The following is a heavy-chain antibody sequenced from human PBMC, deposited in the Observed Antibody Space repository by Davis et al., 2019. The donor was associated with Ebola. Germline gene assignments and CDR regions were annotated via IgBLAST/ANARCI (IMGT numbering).Heavy chain of an antibody. D-gene: IGHD2-21*01. J-gene: IGHJ5*02. V-gene: IGHV4-39*02. CDR2: VFYSGTP. CDR3: AREETRGSIAGWFDP. Sequence: MPSETLSLTCTVSGGSIRSSTFYWGWLRQPPGKGLEWIGSVFYSGTPYYNPFLKSRVTMSVDTSKNQFSVRLSSLTAADTGFYYCAREETRGSIAGWFDPWGQGTLVTVSS. CDR1: GGSIRSSTFY.